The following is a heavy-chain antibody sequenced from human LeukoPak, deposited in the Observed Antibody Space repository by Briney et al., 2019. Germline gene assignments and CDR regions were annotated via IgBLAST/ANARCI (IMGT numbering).Heavy chain of an antibody. V-gene: IGHV1-46*01. D-gene: IGHD2-2*02. J-gene: IGHJ4*02. Sequence: ASVKVSCKASGYTFTSYYMHWVRQAPGQGLEWMGIINPSGGSTSYAQKFQGRVTMTRDTSTSTIYMELSSLRSEDTAVYYCARDIVVVPAAIRGGFDYWGQGTLVTVSS. CDR2: INPSGGST. CDR1: GYTFTSYY. CDR3: ARDIVVVPAAIRGGFDY.